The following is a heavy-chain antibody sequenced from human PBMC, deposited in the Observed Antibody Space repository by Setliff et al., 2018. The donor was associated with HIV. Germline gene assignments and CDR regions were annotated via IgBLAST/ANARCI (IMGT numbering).Heavy chain of an antibody. CDR3: ARVPPGDSGQAYYYYYGVDV. CDR2: INHSGSS. J-gene: IGHJ6*02. D-gene: IGHD5-12*01. CDR1: GGSFSGYY. Sequence: SETLSLTCSVFGGSFSGYYWSWIRQLPGKELEWIGEINHSGSSKYNPSLQSRVTISVDTSKNQFSLKLSSVTAADTAVYYCARVPPGDSGQAYYYYYGVDVWDQGTTVTVSS. V-gene: IGHV4-34*01.